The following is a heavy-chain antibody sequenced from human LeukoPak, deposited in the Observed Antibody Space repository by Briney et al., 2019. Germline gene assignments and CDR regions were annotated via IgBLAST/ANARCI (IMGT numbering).Heavy chain of an antibody. CDR3: AKGGVPVVSPAVN. V-gene: IGHV3-30-3*01. Sequence: GSLRLSCAASGFTFSSYAMHWVRQAPGKGLERVAVISYDGSNKYYADSVKGRFTISRDNSKNTLYLQMNSLRAEDTAVYYCAKGGVPVVSPAVNWGQGTLVTVSS. CDR1: GFTFSSYA. D-gene: IGHD2-2*01. CDR2: ISYDGSNK. J-gene: IGHJ4*02.